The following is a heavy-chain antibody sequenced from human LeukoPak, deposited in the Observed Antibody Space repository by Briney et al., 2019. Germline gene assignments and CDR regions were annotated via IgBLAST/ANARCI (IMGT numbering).Heavy chain of an antibody. Sequence: GGSLRLSCAASGFTFSSYGMHWVRQAPGKGLEWVAFIRYDGSNKYYADSVKGRFTISRDNSKNTLYLQMNSLRAEDTAVYYSAKELELLHYFDYWGQGTLVTVSS. J-gene: IGHJ4*02. V-gene: IGHV3-30*02. CDR1: GFTFSSYG. CDR3: AKELELLHYFDY. CDR2: IRYDGSNK. D-gene: IGHD2-15*01.